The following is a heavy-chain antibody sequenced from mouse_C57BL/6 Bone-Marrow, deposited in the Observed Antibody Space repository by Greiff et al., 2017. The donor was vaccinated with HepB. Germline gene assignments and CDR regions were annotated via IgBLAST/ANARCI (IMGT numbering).Heavy chain of an antibody. V-gene: IGHV1-76*01. CDR2: IYPGSGNT. J-gene: IGHJ1*03. CDR3: ARFSYYGHPTRYFDV. D-gene: IGHD1-1*01. Sequence: QVHVKQSGAELVRPGASVKLSCKASGYTFTDYYINWVKQRPGQGLEWIARIYPGSGNTYYNEKFKGKATLTAEKSSSTAYMQLSSLTSEDSAVYFCARFSYYGHPTRYFDVWGTGTTVTVSS. CDR1: GYTFTDYY.